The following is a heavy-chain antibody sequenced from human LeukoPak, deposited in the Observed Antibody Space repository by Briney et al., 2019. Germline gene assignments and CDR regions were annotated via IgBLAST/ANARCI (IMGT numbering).Heavy chain of an antibody. V-gene: IGHV4-39*07. J-gene: IGHJ3*02. D-gene: IGHD6-19*01. CDR2: IHYRGST. CDR1: GGSISSTNFY. CDR3: ARVQLAVWGHAFDI. Sequence: SETLSLTCSVSGGSISSTNFYWGWIRQPPGKGLEWIGTIHYRGSTSYNPSLKSRVTISVDTSKNQFSLKLSSVTAADTAVYYCARVQLAVWGHAFDIWGQGTMVTVSS.